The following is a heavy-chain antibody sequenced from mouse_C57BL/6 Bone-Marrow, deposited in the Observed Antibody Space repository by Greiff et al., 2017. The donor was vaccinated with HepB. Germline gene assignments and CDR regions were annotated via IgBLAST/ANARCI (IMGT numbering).Heavy chain of an antibody. CDR1: GYTFTSYW. J-gene: IGHJ3*01. V-gene: IGHV1-50*01. Sequence: QVQLQQPGAELVKPGASVKLSCKASGYTFTSYWMQWVKQRPGQGLEWIGEFDPSDSYTNYNQKFKGKATLTVDTSSSTAYMQLSSLTSEDSAVYYCARITWFAYWGQGTLVTVSA. CDR2: FDPSDSYT. CDR3: ARITWFAY.